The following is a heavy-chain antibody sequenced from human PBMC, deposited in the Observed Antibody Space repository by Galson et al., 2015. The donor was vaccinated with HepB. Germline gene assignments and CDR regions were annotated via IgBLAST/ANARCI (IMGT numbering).Heavy chain of an antibody. CDR2: FDPEDGET. V-gene: IGHV1-24*01. J-gene: IGHJ4*02. CDR3: ATTPLYSSGWYPLDY. D-gene: IGHD6-19*01. Sequence: SVKVSCKVSGYTLTELSMHWVRQAPGKGLEWMGGFDPEDGETIYAQKFQGRVTTTEDTSTDTAYMELSSLRSEDTAVYYCATTPLYSSGWYPLDYWGQGTLVTVSS. CDR1: GYTLTELS.